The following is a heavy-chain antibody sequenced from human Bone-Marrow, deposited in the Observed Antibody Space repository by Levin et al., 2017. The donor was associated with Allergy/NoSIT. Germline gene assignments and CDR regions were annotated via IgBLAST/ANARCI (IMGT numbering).Heavy chain of an antibody. D-gene: IGHD5-24*01. CDR3: ASGPADAYHMDV. V-gene: IGHV4-39*01. Sequence: ESLKISCTVSGGSIINTSYYWGWIRQPPGKGLEWIGTLYYSGTTYYKPSLWSRVTISVDTSKNQFSLRLTSLTAADTAVYYCASGPADAYHMDVWGTGTTVTVSS. J-gene: IGHJ6*03. CDR2: LYYSGTT. CDR1: GGSIINTSYY.